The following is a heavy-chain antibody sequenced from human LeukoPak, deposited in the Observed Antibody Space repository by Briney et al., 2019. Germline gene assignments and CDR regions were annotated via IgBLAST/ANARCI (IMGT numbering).Heavy chain of an antibody. Sequence: ASVKVSCKASGYTFTNYGISWVRQAPGQGLEWMGWISPYNGNADYAQKLQGRVTMTTETSTTTGYMELRSLRSDDTAVYYCARGWLQPYWYFDLWGRGTLVTVSS. CDR3: ARGWLQPYWYFDL. J-gene: IGHJ2*01. CDR1: GYTFTNYG. D-gene: IGHD5-24*01. V-gene: IGHV1-18*01. CDR2: ISPYNGNA.